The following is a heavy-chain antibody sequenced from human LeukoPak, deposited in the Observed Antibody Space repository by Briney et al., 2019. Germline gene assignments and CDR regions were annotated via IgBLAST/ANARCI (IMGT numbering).Heavy chain of an antibody. Sequence: PGGSLRLSCAASGFTFSSYWMHWVRQAPGRGLEWVANINQDGSEKYYVDSVKGRFTISRDNAKNSLYLQMNSLRAEDTAVYYCARDPYSGNYGNYYYYYMDVWGKGTTVTISS. CDR3: ARDPYSGNYGNYYYYYMDV. D-gene: IGHD1-26*01. CDR2: INQDGSEK. J-gene: IGHJ6*03. V-gene: IGHV3-7*01. CDR1: GFTFSSYW.